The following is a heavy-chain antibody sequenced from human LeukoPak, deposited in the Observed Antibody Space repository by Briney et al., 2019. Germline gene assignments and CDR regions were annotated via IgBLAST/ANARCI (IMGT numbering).Heavy chain of an antibody. CDR3: TTFADFWSGKSFDH. Sequence: GGSLRLSCAVSGFTVSNAWMSWVRQAPGKGLEWVGRIKQRTDGGTVQYAAPVEGRFTISRDDSKNTLYLQMNSLKAEDTAVYYCTTFADFWSGKSFDHWGQGTLVTVSS. V-gene: IGHV3-15*01. J-gene: IGHJ4*02. CDR1: GFTVSNAW. CDR2: IKQRTDGGTV. D-gene: IGHD3-3*01.